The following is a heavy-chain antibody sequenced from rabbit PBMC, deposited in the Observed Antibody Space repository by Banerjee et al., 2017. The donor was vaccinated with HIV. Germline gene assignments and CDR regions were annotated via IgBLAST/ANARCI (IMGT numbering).Heavy chain of an antibody. Sequence: QEQLVESGGGLVKPEGSLKLSCTASGFSFSNKAVVCWVRQAPGKGLEWIACINAVTGKAVYASWAKGRFTFSKTSSTTVTLQMTSLTAADTATYFCARDTGTSFSTYGMDLWGPGTLVTVS. CDR1: GFSFSNKAV. CDR2: INAVTGKA. J-gene: IGHJ6*01. V-gene: IGHV1S45*01. CDR3: ARDTGTSFSTYGMDL. D-gene: IGHD8-1*01.